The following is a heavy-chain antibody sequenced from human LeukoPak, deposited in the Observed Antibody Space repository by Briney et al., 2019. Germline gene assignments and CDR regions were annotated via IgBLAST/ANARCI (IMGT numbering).Heavy chain of an antibody. CDR3: ARDQGGYSGYDTDAFDI. CDR2: ISSSGSTI. Sequence: GGSLRLSCAASGFTVSSNYMSWVRQAPGKGLEWVSYISSSGSTIYYADSVKGRFTISRDNAKNSLYLQMNSLRAEDTAVYYCARDQGGYSGYDTDAFDIWGQGTMVTVSS. CDR1: GFTVSSNY. V-gene: IGHV3-11*01. J-gene: IGHJ3*02. D-gene: IGHD5-12*01.